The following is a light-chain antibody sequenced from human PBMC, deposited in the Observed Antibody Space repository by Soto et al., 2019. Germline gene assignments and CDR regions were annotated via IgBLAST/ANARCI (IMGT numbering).Light chain of an antibody. V-gene: IGLV2-8*01. Sequence: QSALTQPPSASGSPGQSVTISCTGTSSDVGGYNYVSWYQQHPGKAPKLMIYEVSKRPSGVPDRFSGSKSGNTASLTVSGLQAEDEAVYYCSSYAGSNNYVVFGGGTKLTV. J-gene: IGLJ2*01. CDR2: EVS. CDR1: SSDVGGYNY. CDR3: SSYAGSNNYVV.